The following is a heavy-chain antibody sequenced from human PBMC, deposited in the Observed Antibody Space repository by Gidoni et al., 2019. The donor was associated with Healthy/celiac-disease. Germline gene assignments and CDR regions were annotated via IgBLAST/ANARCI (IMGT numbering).Heavy chain of an antibody. CDR1: GFTFSSYG. D-gene: IGHD3-10*01. CDR2: IWYDGSNK. Sequence: QVQLVESGGGVVQPERSLRLSCAASGFTFSSYGMHWVRQAPGKGLEWGAVIWYDGSNKYYADSVKGRFTISRDNSKNTLYLQMNSLRAEDTAVYYCARQGPMVRGVIPWFDPWGQGTLVTVSS. CDR3: ARQGPMVRGVIPWFDP. V-gene: IGHV3-33*01. J-gene: IGHJ5*02.